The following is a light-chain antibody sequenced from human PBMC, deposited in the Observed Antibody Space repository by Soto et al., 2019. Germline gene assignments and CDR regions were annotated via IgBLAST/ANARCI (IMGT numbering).Light chain of an antibody. J-gene: IGLJ3*02. V-gene: IGLV4-60*02. Sequence: QSVLTQSSSASASLGSSVKLTCTLSSGHSSYIIAWHQQQPGKAPRYLMKLEGSXXXXXXXXXXXXXSGSSSGADRYLTXXXXQFEXXXXXYCETWDSNTHTVFGGGTKLTVL. CDR2: LEGSXXX. CDR3: ETWDSNTHTV. CDR1: SGHSSYI.